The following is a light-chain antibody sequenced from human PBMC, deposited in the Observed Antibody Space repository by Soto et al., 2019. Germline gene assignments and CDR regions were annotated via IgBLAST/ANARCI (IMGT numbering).Light chain of an antibody. V-gene: IGLV2-11*01. CDR1: SSDVGGYNF. CDR2: DVT. CDR3: SSYAGSYTWI. J-gene: IGLJ1*01. Sequence: QSALTQSRSVSGSPGQSVTISCTGTSSDVGGYNFVSWYQQYPGKAPKLIIYDVTKRPSGVPDRFSGSKSGNTAALTISGLQAEDEAEYFCSSYAGSYTWIFGSGTKLTVL.